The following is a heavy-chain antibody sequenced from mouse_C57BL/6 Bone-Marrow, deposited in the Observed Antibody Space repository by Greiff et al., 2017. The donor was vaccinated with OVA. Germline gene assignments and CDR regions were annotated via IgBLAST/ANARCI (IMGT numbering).Heavy chain of an antibody. CDR1: GYTFTDYN. CDR3: ARMDYGRSWFAY. CDR2: INPNNGGT. V-gene: IGHV1-22*01. Sequence: EVQLQESGPELVKPGASVKMSCKASGYTFTDYNMHWVKQSHGKSLEWIGYINPNNGGTSYNQKFKGKATLTVNKSSSTAYMELRSLTSEDSAVYYCARMDYGRSWFAYWGQGTLVTVSA. J-gene: IGHJ3*01. D-gene: IGHD1-1*01.